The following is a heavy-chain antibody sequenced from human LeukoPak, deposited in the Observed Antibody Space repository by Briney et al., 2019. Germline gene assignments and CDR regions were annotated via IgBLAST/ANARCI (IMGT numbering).Heavy chain of an antibody. J-gene: IGHJ4*02. CDR1: GFTFSSYA. V-gene: IGHV3-23*01. CDR2: ISGSGGST. D-gene: IGHD3-10*01. CDR3: AKIGGFGEKELDY. Sequence: GGSLRLSCAASGFTFSSYAMSWLRQAPGKGLEWVSAISGSGGSTYYADSVKGRFTISRDNSKNTLYLQMNSLRAEDTAVYYCAKIGGFGEKELDYWGQGTLVTVSS.